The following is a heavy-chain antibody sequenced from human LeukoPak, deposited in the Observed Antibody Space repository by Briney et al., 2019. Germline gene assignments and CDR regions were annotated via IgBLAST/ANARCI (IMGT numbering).Heavy chain of an antibody. J-gene: IGHJ4*02. V-gene: IGHV3-33*01. CDR1: GFTFSSYG. Sequence: GRSLRLSCAASGFTFSSYGMHWVRQAPGKGLEWVAVMWYDGSNKYYADSVKGRFTISRDNSKNTLYLQMNSLRAEDTAVYYCARDSYYYDSSGYSDYWGQGTLVTVSS. D-gene: IGHD3-22*01. CDR2: MWYDGSNK. CDR3: ARDSYYYDSSGYSDY.